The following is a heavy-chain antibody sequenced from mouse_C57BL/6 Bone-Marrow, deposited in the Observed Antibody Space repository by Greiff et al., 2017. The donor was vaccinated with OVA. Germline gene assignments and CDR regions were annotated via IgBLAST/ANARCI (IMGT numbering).Heavy chain of an antibody. CDR3: SREGIITTVVATDFDY. CDR2: IYPGDGDT. Sequence: QVQLQQSGPELVKPGASVKISCKASGYAFSSSWMNWVKQRPGKGLEWIGRIYPGDGDTNYNGKFKGKATLTADKSSSTAYMQLSSLTSEDSAVYFCSREGIITTVVATDFDYWGQGTTLTVSS. V-gene: IGHV1-82*01. J-gene: IGHJ2*01. D-gene: IGHD1-1*01. CDR1: GYAFSSSW.